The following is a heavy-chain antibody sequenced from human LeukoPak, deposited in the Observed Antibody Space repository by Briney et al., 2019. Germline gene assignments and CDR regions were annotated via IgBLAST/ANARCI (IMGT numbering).Heavy chain of an antibody. CDR3: ARQYSSAFGGNFDY. V-gene: IGHV3-7*01. CDR1: GFTFSSYW. CDR2: IKQDGSEK. J-gene: IGHJ4*02. Sequence: GGSLRLSCAASGFTFSSYWMSWVRQAPGKGLEWVANIKQDGSEKYYVDSVKGRFTISRDNAKNSLYLQMNSLGAEDTAVYYCARQYSSAFGGNFDYWGQGTLVTVSS. D-gene: IGHD6-25*01.